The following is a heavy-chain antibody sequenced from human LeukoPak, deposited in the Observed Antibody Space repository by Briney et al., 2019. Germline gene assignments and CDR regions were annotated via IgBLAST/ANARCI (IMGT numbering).Heavy chain of an antibody. V-gene: IGHV3-66*01. J-gene: IGHJ4*02. CDR3: ARARDFDY. CDR1: GFIVSGNF. Sequence: GGSLRLSCAISGFIVSGNFMTWVRQAPGKGLEWVSVIHTGGSTYYADSVKGRFIISRDISKNTLYLQMNNLRADDTAVYYCARARDFDYWGQGTLVTVSS. CDR2: IHTGGST.